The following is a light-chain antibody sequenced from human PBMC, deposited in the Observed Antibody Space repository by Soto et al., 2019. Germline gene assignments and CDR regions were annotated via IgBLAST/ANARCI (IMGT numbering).Light chain of an antibody. CDR3: QQYSVFVT. CDR1: QSISTW. V-gene: IGKV1-5*01. J-gene: IGKJ4*01. Sequence: DIQMTQSPSTLSASVGDRVTITCRASQSISTWLAWYQQRPGKAPKLLISDAPSLESGVPSRFSGSGSGTEFPLTISSLQPDDFATYYCQQYSVFVTFGGGTKVDI. CDR2: DAP.